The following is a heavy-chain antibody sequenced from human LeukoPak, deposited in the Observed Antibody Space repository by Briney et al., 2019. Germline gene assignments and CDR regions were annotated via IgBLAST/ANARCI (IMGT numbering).Heavy chain of an antibody. CDR2: VKHSGST. D-gene: IGHD3-9*01. CDR1: GGSFSGYY. CDR3: ARGRGILTGYYFPAYYYVMDV. J-gene: IGHJ6*04. Sequence: SETLSLTCAVYGGSFSGYYWSWIRQPPPTGLEWIGEVKHSGSTNTNQSLKSRVTISVDTSKKQFSLKLSSVTAADTAVYYCARGRGILTGYYFPAYYYVMDVWGKGTAVTVSS. V-gene: IGHV4-34*01.